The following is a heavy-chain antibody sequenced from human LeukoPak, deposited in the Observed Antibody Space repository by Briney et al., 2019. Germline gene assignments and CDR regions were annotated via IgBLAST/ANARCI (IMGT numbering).Heavy chain of an antibody. CDR2: IIPIFGTA. CDR3: ARVGLYSSSSGRFDY. D-gene: IGHD6-6*01. CDR1: VGTFSSYA. Sequence: GASVKVSCKASVGTFSSYAISWVCQAPGQGVVWMGGIIPIFGTANYAQKFQGRVTITTDESTSTAYMELSSLRSEDTAVYYCARVGLYSSSSGRFDYWGQGTLVTVSS. V-gene: IGHV1-69*05. J-gene: IGHJ4*02.